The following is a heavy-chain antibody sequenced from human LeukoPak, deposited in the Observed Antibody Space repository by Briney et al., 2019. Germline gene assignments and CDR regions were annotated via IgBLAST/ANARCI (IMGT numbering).Heavy chain of an antibody. Sequence: PSETLSLTCTVSDGSISHYYWSWIRQPPGKGPEWIGYIYYTGTTNYNPSLKSRVTISVDTSKNQFSLKLNSVTAADTAVCYCAREDPQTKVPEGMDVWGQGALVTVSS. D-gene: IGHD4/OR15-4a*01. J-gene: IGHJ4*02. CDR1: DGSISHYY. CDR3: AREDPQTKVPEGMDV. CDR2: IYYTGTT. V-gene: IGHV4-59*01.